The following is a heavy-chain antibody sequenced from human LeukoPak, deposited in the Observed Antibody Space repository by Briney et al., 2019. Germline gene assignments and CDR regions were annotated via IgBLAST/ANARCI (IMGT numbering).Heavy chain of an antibody. J-gene: IGHJ4*02. CDR1: GFTFSSDA. V-gene: IGHV3-23*01. D-gene: IGHD2-15*01. CDR3: AKFDIVVVVADS. Sequence: PGGSLGLSCAASGFTFSSDAMSWVRQAPGKWLEWVSVISGSGGSTYYADSVKGRFTISRDNSKNTLYLQMNSLRAEDTAVYYCAKFDIVVVVADSWGQGTLVTVSS. CDR2: ISGSGGST.